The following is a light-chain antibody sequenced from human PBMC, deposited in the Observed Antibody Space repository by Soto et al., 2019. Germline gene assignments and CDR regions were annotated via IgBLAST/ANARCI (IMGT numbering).Light chain of an antibody. J-gene: IGKJ1*01. CDR3: KQYGSSGT. Sequence: TQSPSTLSASVGDRVTITCRASQSISDWLAWYQQKPGQAPSLLIYGASNRATGIQDRFSGSGSGTEFTLTIRRLEPEDFAVYYCKQYGSSGTFGQGTKVDIK. CDR1: QSISDW. CDR2: GAS. V-gene: IGKV3-20*01.